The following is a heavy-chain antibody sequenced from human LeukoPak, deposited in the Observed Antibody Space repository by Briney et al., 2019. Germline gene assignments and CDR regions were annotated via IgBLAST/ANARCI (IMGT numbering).Heavy chain of an antibody. Sequence: PSETLSLTCTVSGGSISSYYWSWIRQPPGKGLEWIGYIFYSGSTNYNPSLKSGVPISVEPSKKQFSLNLTSGTAANPAVYYCAGMRQVGGGYSFDYWGQGTLVTVSS. CDR1: GGSISSYY. D-gene: IGHD1-26*01. V-gene: IGHV4-59*08. CDR3: AGMRQVGGGYSFDY. J-gene: IGHJ4*02. CDR2: IFYSGST.